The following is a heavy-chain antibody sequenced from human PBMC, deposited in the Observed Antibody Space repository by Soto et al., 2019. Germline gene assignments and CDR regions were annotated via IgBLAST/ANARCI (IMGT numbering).Heavy chain of an antibody. CDR1: DGSISSSKYY. D-gene: IGHD6-13*01. Sequence: LQLQESGPGLVKPSETLSLTCTVSDGSISSSKYYWGWISEPPGKGLEWIGSIYYSGSTYYNPSLKSRVTISVDTSKNQFSLKLSSVTAADTAVYYCARSDIAAAGEFDYWGQGTLVTVSS. J-gene: IGHJ4*02. V-gene: IGHV4-39*01. CDR2: IYYSGST. CDR3: ARSDIAAAGEFDY.